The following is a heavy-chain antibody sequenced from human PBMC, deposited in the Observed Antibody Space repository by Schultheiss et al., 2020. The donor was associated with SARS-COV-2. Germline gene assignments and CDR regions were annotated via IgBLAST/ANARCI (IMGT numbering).Heavy chain of an antibody. V-gene: IGHV3-48*04. CDR1: GFTFSSYS. D-gene: IGHD3-3*01. CDR2: ISSSSSTI. J-gene: IGHJ3*02. Sequence: GESLKISCAASGFTFSSYSMNWVRQAPGKGLEWVSYISSSSSTIYYADSVKGRFTISRDNAKNSLYLQMNSLRAEDTAVYYCARDSDYDFWSGYRDAFDIWGQGTMVTVSS. CDR3: ARDSDYDFWSGYRDAFDI.